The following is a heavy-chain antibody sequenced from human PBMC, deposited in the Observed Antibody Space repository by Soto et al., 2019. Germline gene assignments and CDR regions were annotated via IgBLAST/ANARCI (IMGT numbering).Heavy chain of an antibody. Sequence: PWGSLRLSCEASGFTFSSYAMTWVRQAPGKGLEWVSVIGGNSFATYYTDSVKGRFTISRDNSKNTLYLQMNSLRAEDTAVYYCAKGRGYSYVVFDYWGHGTPVTVSS. J-gene: IGHJ4*01. CDR3: AKGRGYSYVVFDY. CDR1: GFTFSSYA. D-gene: IGHD5-18*01. V-gene: IGHV3-23*01. CDR2: IGGNSFAT.